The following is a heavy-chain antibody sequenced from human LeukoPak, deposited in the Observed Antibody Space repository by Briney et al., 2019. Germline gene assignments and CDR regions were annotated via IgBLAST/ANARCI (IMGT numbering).Heavy chain of an antibody. V-gene: IGHV3-23*01. CDR3: ATERGYSYGYPFDY. Sequence: PGGSLRLSCAASGFTSSSYAMSWVRQAPGKGLEWVSAISGSGGSTYYADSVKGRFTISRDNSKNTLYLQMNSLRAEDTAVYYCATERGYSYGYPFDYWGQGTLVTVSS. J-gene: IGHJ4*02. CDR2: ISGSGGST. D-gene: IGHD5-18*01. CDR1: GFTSSSYA.